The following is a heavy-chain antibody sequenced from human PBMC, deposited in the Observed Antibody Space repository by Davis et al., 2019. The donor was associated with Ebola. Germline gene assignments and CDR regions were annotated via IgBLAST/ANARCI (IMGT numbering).Heavy chain of an antibody. Sequence: AASVKVSCKASGGTFSSYAISWVRQAPGQGLEWMGRIIPIFGTANYAQKLQGRVTMTTDTSTSTAYMELRSLRSDDTAVYYCARGIVGAINYWGQGTLVTVSS. J-gene: IGHJ4*02. CDR2: IIPIFGTA. V-gene: IGHV1-69*05. CDR1: GGTFSSYA. D-gene: IGHD1-26*01. CDR3: ARGIVGAINY.